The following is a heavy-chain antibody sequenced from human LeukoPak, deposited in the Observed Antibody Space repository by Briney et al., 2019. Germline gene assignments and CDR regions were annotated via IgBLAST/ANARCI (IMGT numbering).Heavy chain of an antibody. V-gene: IGHV1-2*02. CDR1: GHTFTAYH. J-gene: IGHJ5*02. Sequence: ASVKVSCKASGHTFTAYHMHWMRQAPGQGLEWMGWINPNSGGTNYAQKFQGRVTMTRDTSISTAYMELSRLRSDDTAVYYCARGADYGDYHNWFDPWGQGTLVTVSS. CDR3: ARGADYGDYHNWFDP. CDR2: INPNSGGT. D-gene: IGHD4-17*01.